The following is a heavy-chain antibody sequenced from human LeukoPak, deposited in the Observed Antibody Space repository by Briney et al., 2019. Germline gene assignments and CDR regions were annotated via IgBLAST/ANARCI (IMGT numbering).Heavy chain of an antibody. V-gene: IGHV3-49*04. J-gene: IGHJ4*02. CDR3: TRVRLWFGELSSFDY. CDR1: GFTFGDYA. D-gene: IGHD3-10*01. Sequence: GGSLRLSCTASGFTFGDYAMSWVRQAPGKGLEWVGFIRSKAYSGTTEYAASVKGRFTISRDDSKSIAYPQMNSLKTEDTAVYYCTRVRLWFGELSSFDYWGQGTLVTVSS. CDR2: IRSKAYSGTT.